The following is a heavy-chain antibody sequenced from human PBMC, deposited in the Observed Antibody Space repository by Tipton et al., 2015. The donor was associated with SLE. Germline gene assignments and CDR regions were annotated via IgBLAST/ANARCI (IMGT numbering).Heavy chain of an antibody. V-gene: IGHV3-23*01. CDR2: ISGSGGST. D-gene: IGHD3-10*01. J-gene: IGHJ4*02. CDR3: AKRGVQGVIPDY. CDR1: GFTFSSYA. Sequence: GSLRLSCAASGFTFSSYATSWVRQAPGKGLEWVSAISGSGGSTYYADSVKGRFTISRDNSKNTLYLQMNSLRAEDTAVYYCAKRGVQGVIPDYWGQGTLVTVSS.